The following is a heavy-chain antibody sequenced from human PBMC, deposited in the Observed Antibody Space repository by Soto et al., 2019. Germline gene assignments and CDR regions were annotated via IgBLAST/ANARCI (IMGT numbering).Heavy chain of an antibody. J-gene: IGHJ4*02. CDR1: GGTFSSYA. Sequence: QVQLVQSGAEVKKPGSSVKVSCKASGGTFSSYAISWVRQAPGQGLEWMGGIIPIFGTANYAPKFQGRVTITADESTSTAYLELSSLRSEDTAVYYCASSWNYAGTMVRGVIPFDYWGQGTLVTVSS. CDR2: IIPIFGTA. D-gene: IGHD3-10*01. V-gene: IGHV1-69*01. CDR3: ASSWNYAGTMVRGVIPFDY.